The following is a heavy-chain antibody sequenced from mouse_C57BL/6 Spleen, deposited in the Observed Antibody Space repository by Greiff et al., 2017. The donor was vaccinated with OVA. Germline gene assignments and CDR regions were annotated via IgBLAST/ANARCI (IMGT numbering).Heavy chain of an antibody. CDR3: ASDGNLTGPYAMDY. D-gene: IGHD4-1*01. CDR1: GFTFSDYY. V-gene: IGHV5-16*01. CDR2: INYDGSST. Sequence: EVKLVESEGGLVQPGSSMKLSCTASGFTFSDYYMAWVRQVPEKGLEWVANINYDGSSTYYLESLKSRFIISRDNAKNNLYLQMSILKSEDTATYYCASDGNLTGPYAMDYWGQGTSVTFSS. J-gene: IGHJ4*01.